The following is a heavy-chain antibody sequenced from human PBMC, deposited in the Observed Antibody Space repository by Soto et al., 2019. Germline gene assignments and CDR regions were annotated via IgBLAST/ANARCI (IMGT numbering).Heavy chain of an antibody. CDR1: GYTFTSYG. J-gene: IGHJ5*02. V-gene: IGHV1-3*01. Sequence: SVKVSCKASGYTFTSYGIHWVRQAPGQRLEWMGWINAANGDTKYSPKFQGRVTITRDTSASTAYMELSSLRSEDTAVYYCVRRHVSATGIDWFDPWGQGTLVTVSS. D-gene: IGHD6-13*01. CDR2: INAANGDT. CDR3: VRRHVSATGIDWFDP.